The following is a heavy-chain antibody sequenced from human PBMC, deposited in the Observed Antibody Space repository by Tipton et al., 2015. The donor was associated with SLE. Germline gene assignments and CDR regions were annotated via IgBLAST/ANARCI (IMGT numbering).Heavy chain of an antibody. CDR3: ARGLVYSSSSYYYYYYMDV. CDR2: INHSGST. V-gene: IGHV4-34*01. J-gene: IGHJ6*03. Sequence: TLSLTCAVYGGSFSGYYWSWIRQPPGKGLEWIGEINHSGSTNYNPSLKSRVTISVDTSKNQFSLKLSSVTAADTAVYYCARGLVYSSSSYYYYYYMDVWGKGTTVTVSS. D-gene: IGHD6-6*01. CDR1: GGSFSGYY.